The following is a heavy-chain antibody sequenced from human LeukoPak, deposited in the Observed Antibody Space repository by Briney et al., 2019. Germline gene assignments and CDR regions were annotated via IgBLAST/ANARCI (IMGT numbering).Heavy chain of an antibody. CDR1: GFALSSYA. J-gene: IGHJ4*02. D-gene: IGHD1-26*01. Sequence: GSLRLSCAASGFALSSYAMSWVRQAPGKGLEWVSAISSSDAGTYHAESVRGRFTISRDNSKNTLYLQMNSLRAEDTAVYYCAKDRLGAMMYFDFWGQGTLVTVSS. CDR2: ISSSDAGT. CDR3: AKDRLGAMMYFDF. V-gene: IGHV3-23*01.